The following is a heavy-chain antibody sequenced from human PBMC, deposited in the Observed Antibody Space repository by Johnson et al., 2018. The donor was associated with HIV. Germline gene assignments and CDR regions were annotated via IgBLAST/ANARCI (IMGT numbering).Heavy chain of an antibody. J-gene: IGHJ3*02. CDR1: GFTFNNYD. Sequence: QMMLVESGGGVVQPGRSLRLSCTGSGFTFNNYDMDWVRQAPGRGLEWVVSISYDGSKKYYADSVKGRFTTSRDNAKNSLYLQMNSLRAEDTALYYCARDRSSGCRLCGFDIWGQGTMVTVSS. CDR3: ARDRSSGCRLCGFDI. D-gene: IGHD6-19*01. CDR2: ISYDGSKK. V-gene: IGHV3-30*03.